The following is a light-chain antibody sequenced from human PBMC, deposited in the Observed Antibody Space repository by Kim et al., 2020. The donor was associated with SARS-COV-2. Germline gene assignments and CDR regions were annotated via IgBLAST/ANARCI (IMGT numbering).Light chain of an antibody. CDR3: CSYAGNYPSKV. CDR2: GVT. Sequence: QYVTMSCTGTSSDVGGYNYVSWYQLRPGEAPKLIIYGVTKRPSGVPDRFSGSRSGNTASLTISGLQADDEADYYCCSYAGNYPSKVFGTGTKVTVL. J-gene: IGLJ1*01. CDR1: SSDVGGYNY. V-gene: IGLV2-11*01.